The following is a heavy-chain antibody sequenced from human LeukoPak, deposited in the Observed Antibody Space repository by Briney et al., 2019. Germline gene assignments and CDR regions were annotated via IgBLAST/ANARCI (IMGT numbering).Heavy chain of an antibody. V-gene: IGHV1-69*13. CDR2: IIPIFGTA. CDR3: ARGNDFWSGFDY. CDR1: GGTFSSYA. J-gene: IGHJ4*02. Sequence: GASVKVSCKASGGTFSSYAISWVRQAPGQGLEWMGGIIPIFGTANYAQKFQGRVTITADESTSTAYMELSSLRSGDTAVYYCARGNDFWSGFDYWGQGTLVTVSS. D-gene: IGHD3-3*01.